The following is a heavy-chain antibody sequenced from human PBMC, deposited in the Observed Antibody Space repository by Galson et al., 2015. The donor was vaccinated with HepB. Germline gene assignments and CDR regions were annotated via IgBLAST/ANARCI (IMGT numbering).Heavy chain of an antibody. J-gene: IGHJ3*02. D-gene: IGHD3-22*01. CDR1: GLTFSSYW. CDR2: IKQDGSEK. CDR3: ARENYYDSSGYSDAFDI. Sequence: SLRLSCAASGLTFSSYWMSWVRQAPGKGLEWVANIKQDGSEKYYVDSVKGRFTISRDNAKNSLYLQMNSLRAEDTAVYYCARENYYDSSGYSDAFDIWGQGTMVTVSS. V-gene: IGHV3-7*03.